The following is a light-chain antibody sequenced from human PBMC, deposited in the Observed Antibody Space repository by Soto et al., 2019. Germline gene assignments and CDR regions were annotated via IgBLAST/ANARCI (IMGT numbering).Light chain of an antibody. CDR1: SGDIGSYTY. J-gene: IGLJ2*01. CDR2: EVT. CDR3: SSYTNTGTLVL. V-gene: IGLV2-14*01. Sequence: QSALTQPASVSGSPGQSITISCTGTSGDIGSYTYVSWYQQYPGKAPKLLISEVTNRPSGVSNRFSGSKSGNTASLTISGLQAEDEAHYYCSSYTNTGTLVLFGGGTKLTVL.